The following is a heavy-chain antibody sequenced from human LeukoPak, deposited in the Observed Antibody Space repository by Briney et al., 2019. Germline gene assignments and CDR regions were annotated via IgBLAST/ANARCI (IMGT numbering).Heavy chain of an antibody. Sequence: SETLSLTCAVYGGSFSGYYWSWIRQPPGKGLEWIGEINHSGSTNYNPSLKSRVTISVDTSKNQFSLKLSSVTAADTAVYYCARGQYYGSGSGLYYMDVWGKGTTVTISS. CDR2: INHSGST. CDR3: ARGQYYGSGSGLYYMDV. CDR1: GGSFSGYY. V-gene: IGHV4-34*01. J-gene: IGHJ6*03. D-gene: IGHD3-10*01.